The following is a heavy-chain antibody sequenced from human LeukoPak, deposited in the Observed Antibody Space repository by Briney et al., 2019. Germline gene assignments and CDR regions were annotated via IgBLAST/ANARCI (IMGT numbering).Heavy chain of an antibody. CDR2: INHSGST. Sequence: SETLSLTCAVYGGSFSGYYWSWIRQPPGKGLEWIGEINHSGSTNYNPSLKSRVTISVDTSKNQSSLNLSSVTATDSAVYYCARQKYTTSMYFDNWGQGTLVTVSS. CDR1: GGSFSGYY. CDR3: ARQKYTTSMYFDN. D-gene: IGHD2-2*02. V-gene: IGHV4-34*01. J-gene: IGHJ4*02.